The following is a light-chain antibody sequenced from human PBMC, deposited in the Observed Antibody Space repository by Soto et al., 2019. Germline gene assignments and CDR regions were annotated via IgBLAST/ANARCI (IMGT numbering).Light chain of an antibody. J-gene: IGKJ1*01. Sequence: EIVMTQSPATLSVSPGERATLSCRASQTVGSYLAWYQQKPGQAPRLLIYGASTRATGIPARFSGSGSGTEFTLTISSLQSEDSAVYYCHQYVTWPKWTCGQGTKVDIK. CDR2: GAS. CDR1: QTVGSY. V-gene: IGKV3-15*01. CDR3: HQYVTWPKWT.